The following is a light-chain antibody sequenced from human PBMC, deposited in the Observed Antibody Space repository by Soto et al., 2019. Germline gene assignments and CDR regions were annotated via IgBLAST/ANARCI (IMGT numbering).Light chain of an antibody. CDR3: QQRSSSPIT. J-gene: IGKJ5*01. CDR1: QSIGTY. V-gene: IGKV3-11*01. Sequence: EIVLTQSPATLSLSPGERATLSCRASQSIGTYLAWYQQKPGQVPRLLIYDASNRAPGIPARFGGRGSATAFTLTITSLEPEDSAIYSCQQRSSSPITFGQGTRLEIK. CDR2: DAS.